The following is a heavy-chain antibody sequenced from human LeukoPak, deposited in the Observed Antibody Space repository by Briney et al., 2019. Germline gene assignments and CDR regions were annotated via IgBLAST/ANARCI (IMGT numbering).Heavy chain of an antibody. Sequence: GGSLRLSCVASGFPFSSYWMTWVRQAPGKGLEWVANIKQDGSKKSYVDSVKGRFTISRDNAKNSLYLQMSNLRAEDTAVYFCARGGGLDVWGQGATVTVSS. D-gene: IGHD3-16*01. CDR2: IKQDGSKK. CDR3: ARGGGLDV. CDR1: GFPFSSYW. V-gene: IGHV3-7*03. J-gene: IGHJ6*02.